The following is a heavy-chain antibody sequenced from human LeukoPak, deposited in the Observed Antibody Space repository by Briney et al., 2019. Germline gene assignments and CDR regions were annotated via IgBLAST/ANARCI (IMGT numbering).Heavy chain of an antibody. J-gene: IGHJ4*02. CDR2: IYYSRST. CDR3: AATPDWNLISIDY. D-gene: IGHD1-1*01. V-gene: IGHV4-39*01. Sequence: PSETLSLTCTVSGGSISSSSYYWGWIRQPPGKGLEWIGSIYYSRSTYYNPSLKSRVTISVDTSKNQFSLKLSSVTAADTAVYYCAATPDWNLISIDYWGQGTLVTVSS. CDR1: GGSISSSSYY.